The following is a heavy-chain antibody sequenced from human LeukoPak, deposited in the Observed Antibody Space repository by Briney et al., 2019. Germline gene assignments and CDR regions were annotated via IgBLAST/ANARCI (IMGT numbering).Heavy chain of an antibody. CDR1: GFTVSNNY. CDR2: IYSGGST. Sequence: PGGSLRLSCAASGFTVSNNYMSWVRQAPGKGLEWVSIIYSGGSTYYADSVKGRFTISRDNSKNTLYLQMNSLRAEDTAVYYCAREGTYCGGDCYDYWGQGTLVTVSS. J-gene: IGHJ4*02. D-gene: IGHD2-21*01. V-gene: IGHV3-66*01. CDR3: AREGTYCGGDCYDY.